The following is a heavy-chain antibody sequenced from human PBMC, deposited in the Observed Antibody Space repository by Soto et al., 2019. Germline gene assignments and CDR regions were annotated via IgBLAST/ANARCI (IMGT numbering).Heavy chain of an antibody. D-gene: IGHD1-1*01. J-gene: IGHJ4*02. CDR2: ISGSGGIT. V-gene: IGHV3-23*01. Sequence: GGSLRLSCAASGFPFSSYAMSWVRQAPGKGLEWVSGISGSGGITYYADSVKGRFTISRDNSKNTLYLQMNSLRADDTAVYFCAKSLSTSPNYFFDSWGQGTLVTVSS. CDR3: AKSLSTSPNYFFDS. CDR1: GFPFSSYA.